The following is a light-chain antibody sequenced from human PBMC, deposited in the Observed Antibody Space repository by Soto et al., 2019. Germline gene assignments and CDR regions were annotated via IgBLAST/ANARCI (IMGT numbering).Light chain of an antibody. Sequence: QSALTQPASVSGSPGQSITISCTGTSSDVGGYNYVSWYQQHPGKAPKLMIYDVSNRPSGVYNRFSGSKSGNTASLTIYGLQAEDDADYYCSSYTSSSTLVVFGGGTKLTVL. CDR2: DVS. J-gene: IGLJ2*01. CDR1: SSDVGGYNY. V-gene: IGLV2-14*01. CDR3: SSYTSSSTLVV.